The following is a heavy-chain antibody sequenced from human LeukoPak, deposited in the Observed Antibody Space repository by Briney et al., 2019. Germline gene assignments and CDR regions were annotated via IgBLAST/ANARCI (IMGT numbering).Heavy chain of an antibody. Sequence: EPSETLSLTCAVSGYSISSGYYWGWIRQPPGKGLEWIGSIYHSGSTYYNPSLKSRVTISVDPSKNQFSLKLSSVTAADTAVYYCARGDIVLMVYATYFDYWGQGTLVTVSS. CDR1: GYSISSGYY. J-gene: IGHJ4*02. D-gene: IGHD2-8*01. CDR2: IYHSGST. V-gene: IGHV4-38-2*01. CDR3: ARGDIVLMVYATYFDY.